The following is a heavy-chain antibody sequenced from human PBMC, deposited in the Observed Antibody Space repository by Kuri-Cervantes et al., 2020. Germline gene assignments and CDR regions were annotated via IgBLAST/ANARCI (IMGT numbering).Heavy chain of an antibody. J-gene: IGHJ4*02. CDR2: ISGSGGST. D-gene: IGHD3-10*01. Sequence: LSLTCAASGFTFSSYAMSWVRQAPGKGLEWVSAISGSGGSTYYADSVKGRFTISRDNSKNTLYLQMNSLRAEDTAVYYCARGDTWSGDYWGQGTLVTVSS. CDR1: GFTFSSYA. V-gene: IGHV3-23*01. CDR3: ARGDTWSGDY.